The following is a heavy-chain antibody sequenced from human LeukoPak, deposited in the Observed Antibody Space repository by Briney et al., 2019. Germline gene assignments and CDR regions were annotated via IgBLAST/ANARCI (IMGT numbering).Heavy chain of an antibody. J-gene: IGHJ4*02. CDR1: GHTFTGYY. D-gene: IGHD3-22*01. CDR2: INPYSGDT. CDR3: ARGTMNLDY. Sequence: ASVKVSCKASGHTFTGYYMHWVRQAPGQGLEWMGWINPYSGDTVYAQKFQGRFTMTRDTSISTAYMELKRLRSDDTAVYFCARGTMNLDYWGQGTLVAVSS. V-gene: IGHV1-2*02.